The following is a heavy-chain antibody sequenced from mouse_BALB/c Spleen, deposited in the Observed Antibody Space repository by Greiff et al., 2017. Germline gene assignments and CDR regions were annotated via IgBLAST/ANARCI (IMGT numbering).Heavy chain of an antibody. Sequence: EVQLVESGPELVKPGASVKISCKASGYSFTGYYMHWVKQSHVKSLEWIGRINPYNGATSYNQNFKDKASLTVDKSSSTAYMELHSLTSEDSAVYYCARHLFDYWGQGTTLTVSS. CDR2: INPYNGAT. J-gene: IGHJ2*01. CDR3: ARHLFDY. CDR1: GYSFTGYY. V-gene: IGHV1-31*01.